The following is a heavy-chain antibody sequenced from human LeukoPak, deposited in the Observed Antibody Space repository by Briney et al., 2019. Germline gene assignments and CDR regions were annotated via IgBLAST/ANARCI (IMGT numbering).Heavy chain of an antibody. CDR2: ISGSGVST. CDR3: ARPYSLSSGPDY. CDR1: GFTFSSCA. D-gene: IGHD6-6*01. Sequence: PGGSLRLSCAASGFTFSSCAMSWVRQAPGKGLEWVSGISGSGVSTYYADSVKGRFTISRDNSKNTLYLQMSSLRAEDTAVYYCARPYSLSSGPDYWGQGTLVTVSS. J-gene: IGHJ4*02. V-gene: IGHV3-23*01.